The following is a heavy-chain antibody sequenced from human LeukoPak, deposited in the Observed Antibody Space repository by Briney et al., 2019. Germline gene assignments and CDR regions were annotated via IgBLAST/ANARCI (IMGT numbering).Heavy chain of an antibody. V-gene: IGHV3-53*01. CDR3: AKSVAPYCSGGSCFDAFDI. CDR2: IYSGGST. J-gene: IGHJ3*02. Sequence: PGGSLRLSCAASGFTVSSNYMSWVRQAPGKGLEWVSVIYSGGSTYYADSVKGRFSISRDNSKKTLYLQMNSLRAEDTATYYCAKSVAPYCSGGSCFDAFDIWGQGTMVTVSS. CDR1: GFTVSSNY. D-gene: IGHD2-15*01.